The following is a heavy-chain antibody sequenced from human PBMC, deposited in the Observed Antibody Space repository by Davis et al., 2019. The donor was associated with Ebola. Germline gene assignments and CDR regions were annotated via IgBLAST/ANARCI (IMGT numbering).Heavy chain of an antibody. CDR3: ARDEGATYCGGDCPSGFDY. CDR1: GFTFSSYG. Sequence: GESLKISCAASGFTFSSYGMHWVRQAPGKGLEWVAVIWYDGSNKYYADSVKGRFTISRDNSKNTLYLQMNSLRAEDTAVYYCARDEGATYCGGDCPSGFDYWGQGTLVTVSS. J-gene: IGHJ4*02. D-gene: IGHD2-21*01. V-gene: IGHV3-33*01. CDR2: IWYDGSNK.